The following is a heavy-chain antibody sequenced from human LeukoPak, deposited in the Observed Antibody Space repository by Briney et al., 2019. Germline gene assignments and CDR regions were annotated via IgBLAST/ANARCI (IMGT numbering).Heavy chain of an antibody. D-gene: IGHD6-13*01. J-gene: IGHJ4*02. V-gene: IGHV3-23*01. CDR3: AILPGYSSSWYEVDY. Sequence: PGGSLRLSCAASGFTFSSCAMSWVRQAPGKGLEWASGISGSGGSTYYADSVKGRFTISRDNSKNTLYLQMNSPRAEDTAVYYCAILPGYSSSWYEVDYWGQGTLVTVSS. CDR1: GFTFSSCA. CDR2: ISGSGGST.